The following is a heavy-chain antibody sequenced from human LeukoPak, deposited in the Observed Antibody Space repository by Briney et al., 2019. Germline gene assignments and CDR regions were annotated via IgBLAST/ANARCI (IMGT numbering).Heavy chain of an antibody. CDR3: ARSEGGNIVLMMNWFDP. V-gene: IGHV1-69*13. J-gene: IGHJ5*02. CDR1: GGTFSSYA. D-gene: IGHD2-8*01. Sequence: GASVKVSCKASGGTFSSYAISWVRQAPGQGLEWMGGIIPIFGTANYAQKFQGRVTITADESTSTAYMELSSLRSEDTAVYYCARSEGGNIVLMMNWFDPWGQGTLVTVSS. CDR2: IIPIFGTA.